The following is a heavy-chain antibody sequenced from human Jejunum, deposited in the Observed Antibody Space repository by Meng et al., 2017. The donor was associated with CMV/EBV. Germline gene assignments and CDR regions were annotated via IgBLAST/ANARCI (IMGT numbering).Heavy chain of an antibody. Sequence: GFTYSTYWMIWVRQAPGKGLEWVSFIGSSGRTIYFADSVKDRFTISGDNAKNSLYLQMNNLTVEDTAMYYCTRGGWRYSFGSFDYWGQGARVTVSS. J-gene: IGHJ4*02. CDR2: IGSSGRTI. V-gene: IGHV3-21*01. CDR1: GFTYSTYW. CDR3: TRGGWRYSFGSFDY. D-gene: IGHD5-18*01.